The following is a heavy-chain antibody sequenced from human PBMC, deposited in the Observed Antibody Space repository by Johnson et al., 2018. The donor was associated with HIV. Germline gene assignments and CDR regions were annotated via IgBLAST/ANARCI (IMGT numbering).Heavy chain of an antibody. CDR1: TFSVSSNY. CDR2: IYSGGST. Sequence: VQLVESGGGLVRPGGSLRLSCAPSTFSVSSNYMSWVRQAPGKGLEWVSVIYSGGSTYYADSVKGRFTISRDNSKNTLYLQMNSLRAEDTAIYYCARGRGWWLQLGGAFDIWGQGTVVTVSS. CDR3: ARGRGWWLQLGGAFDI. V-gene: IGHV3-66*01. J-gene: IGHJ3*02. D-gene: IGHD5-24*01.